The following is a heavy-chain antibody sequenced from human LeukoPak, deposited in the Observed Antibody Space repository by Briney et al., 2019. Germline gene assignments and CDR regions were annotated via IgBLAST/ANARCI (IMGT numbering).Heavy chain of an antibody. CDR1: GFTFSSYA. J-gene: IGHJ4*02. V-gene: IGHV3-69-1*01. Sequence: NSGGSLRLSCAASGFTFSSYAMSWVREAPGKGLEGVSSMTGNSYIYYADSVKGRFTISRDNAKSSLYLQMNSLRAEDTAVYYCARDDGPHYASYIDYWGQGTLVTVSS. CDR3: ARDDGPHYASYIDY. D-gene: IGHD3-22*01. CDR2: MTGNSYI.